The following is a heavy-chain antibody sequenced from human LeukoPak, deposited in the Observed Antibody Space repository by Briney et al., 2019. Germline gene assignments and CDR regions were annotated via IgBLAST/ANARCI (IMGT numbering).Heavy chain of an antibody. V-gene: IGHV5-51*01. J-gene: IGHJ3*02. CDR2: IFPGDSDT. D-gene: IGHD3-16*01. CDR3: ATYFAGAETFDI. CDR1: GYTFAYYW. Sequence: GESLKISCKSSGYTFAYYWIGWVRQMPGKGLEWMGLIFPGDSDTKYSPSFQGQVTISADKSISTAYLQWSSLKASDTAIYYCATYFAGAETFDIWGQGTVVTVSS.